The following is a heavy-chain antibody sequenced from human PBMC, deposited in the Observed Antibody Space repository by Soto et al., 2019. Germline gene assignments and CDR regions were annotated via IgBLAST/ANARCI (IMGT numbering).Heavy chain of an antibody. CDR2: IYSGGST. V-gene: IGHV3-53*04. CDR3: ARDRKTNLYCSGGSCYPDAFDI. Sequence: GGSLRLSCAASGFTVSSNYMSWVRQAPGKGLEWVSVIYSGGSTYYADSVKGRFTISRHNSKNTLYLQMNSLRAEDTAVYYCARDRKTNLYCSGGSCYPDAFDIWGQGTMVTVSS. J-gene: IGHJ3*02. CDR1: GFTVSSNY. D-gene: IGHD2-15*01.